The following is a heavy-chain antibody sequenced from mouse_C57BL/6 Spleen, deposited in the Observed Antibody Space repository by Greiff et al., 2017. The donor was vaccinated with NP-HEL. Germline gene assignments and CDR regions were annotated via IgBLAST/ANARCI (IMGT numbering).Heavy chain of an antibody. V-gene: IGHV1-54*01. Sequence: QVQLQQSGAELVRPGTSVKVSCKASGYAFTNYLIEWVKQRPGQGLEWIGVLNPGSGGTNYNEKFKGKATLTADKSSSTAYMQLSSLTSEDSAVYFCARGGSNYAMDYWGQGTSVTVSS. J-gene: IGHJ4*01. CDR2: LNPGSGGT. CDR3: ARGGSNYAMDY. D-gene: IGHD1-1*01. CDR1: GYAFTNYL.